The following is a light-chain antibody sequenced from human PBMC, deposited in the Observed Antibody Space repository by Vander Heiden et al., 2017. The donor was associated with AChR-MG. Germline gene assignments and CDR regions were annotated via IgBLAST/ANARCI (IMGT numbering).Light chain of an antibody. J-gene: IGKJ4*01. CDR2: KAS. CDR1: QSVSDW. Sequence: DIHMTEAPSTLSASVGDRVTITCRASQSVSDWVAWYQQKPGKAPKLLMYKASALQPGVPSRFSGTASGTEFTLTISNLQPDDLAIYYCQQYKNSSPLTFGGGTKVEI. V-gene: IGKV1-5*03. CDR3: QQYKNSSPLT.